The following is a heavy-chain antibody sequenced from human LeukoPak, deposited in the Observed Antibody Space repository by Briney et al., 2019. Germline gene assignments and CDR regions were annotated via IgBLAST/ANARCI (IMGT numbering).Heavy chain of an antibody. CDR2: INPNSGGT. D-gene: IGHD5-12*01. CDR1: GYTFTDYY. J-gene: IGHJ4*02. CDR3: ASAYSGNDLSQLNY. V-gene: IGHV1-2*02. Sequence: ASVKVSCKASGYTFTDYYMYWVRQAPGQGLEWGGWINPNSGGTSYAQKCQGRVTMTRVTSISTAYMELNRLRSDDTAVYYCASAYSGNDLSQLNYWGQGTLVTVSS.